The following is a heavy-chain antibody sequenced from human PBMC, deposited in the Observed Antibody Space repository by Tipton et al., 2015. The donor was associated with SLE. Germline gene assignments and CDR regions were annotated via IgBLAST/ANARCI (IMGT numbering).Heavy chain of an antibody. CDR3: AKEVFGYFQH. D-gene: IGHD3-10*01. CDR1: GSSISSYH. Sequence: LRLSCSVSGSSISSYHWGWIRQPPGKGLEWMGSIFHSGDVYYNPSVKSRVTISIETSRNQFSLKLTSVTAADTAVYYCAKEVFGYFQHWGQGTLVTVSS. CDR2: IFHSGDV. V-gene: IGHV4-38-2*01. J-gene: IGHJ1*01.